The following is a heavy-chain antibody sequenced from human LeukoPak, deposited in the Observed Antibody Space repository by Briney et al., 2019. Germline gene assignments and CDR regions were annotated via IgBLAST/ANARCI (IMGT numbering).Heavy chain of an antibody. V-gene: IGHV3-23*01. J-gene: IGHJ4*02. CDR2: VSPSGNTT. Sequence: AGSLRLSCAASGFTFSTYAISWVRQAPGKGLEWVSGVSPSGNTTYYPDSVKGRFAISRDNAKNTVYLQMNGVRADDTAAYYCARESRYRDYFDYWGQGTMVTVSS. CDR3: ARESRYRDYFDY. D-gene: IGHD1-14*01. CDR1: GFTFSTYA.